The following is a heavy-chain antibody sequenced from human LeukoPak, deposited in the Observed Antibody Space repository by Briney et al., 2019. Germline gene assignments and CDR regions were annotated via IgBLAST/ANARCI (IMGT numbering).Heavy chain of an antibody. D-gene: IGHD6-13*01. CDR3: AKDSSYSSSLSGGMDV. J-gene: IGHJ6*02. V-gene: IGHV3-9*01. CDR1: GFTFVDYA. CDR2: ISWNSGNI. Sequence: PGGSLRLSCSASGFTFVDYAMHWVRQIPGKGMEWVTAISWNSGNIDYADSVKGRFTISRDNAKNSLYLQMNSLRTEDTALYYCAKDSSYSSSLSGGMDVWGQGTAVTVSS.